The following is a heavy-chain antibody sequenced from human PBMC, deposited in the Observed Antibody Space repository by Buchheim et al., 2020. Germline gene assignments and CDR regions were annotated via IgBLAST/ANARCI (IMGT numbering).Heavy chain of an antibody. CDR2: INPSGGST. CDR3: ARGGARIVVVTAIWYFDL. Sequence: QVQLVQSGAEVKKPGASVKVSCKASGYTFTSYYMHWVRQAPGQGLEWMGIINPSGGSTSYAQKFQGRVTMTRDTSTSTVYMELSSLRSEDTALYYCARGGARIVVVTAIWYFDLWGRGTL. V-gene: IGHV1-46*01. J-gene: IGHJ2*01. CDR1: GYTFTSYY. D-gene: IGHD2-21*02.